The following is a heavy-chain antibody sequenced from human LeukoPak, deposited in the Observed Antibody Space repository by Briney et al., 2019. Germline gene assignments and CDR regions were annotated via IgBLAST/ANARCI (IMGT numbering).Heavy chain of an antibody. J-gene: IGHJ4*02. V-gene: IGHV5-51*01. D-gene: IGHD3-22*01. Sequence: GESLKISCKGSGYSFTSYWIGWVRQMPGKGLEWMGIIYPGDSDTRYSPCFQGQVTISADKSISTAFLQCSSLKASDTAMYYCARLYYDSGGYYYFDYWGQGTLVTVSS. CDR2: IYPGDSDT. CDR1: GYSFTSYW. CDR3: ARLYYDSGGYYYFDY.